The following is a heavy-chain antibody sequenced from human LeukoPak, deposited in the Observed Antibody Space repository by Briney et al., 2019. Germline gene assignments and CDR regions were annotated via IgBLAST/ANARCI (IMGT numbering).Heavy chain of an antibody. CDR3: ARHRIIAAIGAFGY. D-gene: IGHD6-6*01. V-gene: IGHV4-4*02. J-gene: IGHJ4*02. CDR2: IYHSGST. Sequence: PSETLSLTCAVSGGSITGSKWWSWVRQPPGKGLEWIGEIYHSGSTNYNPSLKSRVTISVDTSKNQFSLKLSSVTAADTAVYYCARHRIIAAIGAFGYWAREPWSPSPQ. CDR1: GGSITGSKW.